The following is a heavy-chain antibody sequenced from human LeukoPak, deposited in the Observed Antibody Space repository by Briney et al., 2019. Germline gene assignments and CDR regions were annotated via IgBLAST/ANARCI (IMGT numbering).Heavy chain of an antibody. D-gene: IGHD3-16*01. CDR2: INHSGST. CDR1: GGSISSYY. V-gene: IGHV4-34*01. CDR3: ARGRLHARWFDP. Sequence: SETLSLTCTVSGGSISSYYWSWIRQPPGKGLEWIGEINHSGSTNYNPSLKSRVTISVDTSKNQFSLKLSSVTAADTAVYYCARGRLHARWFDPWGQGTLVTVSS. J-gene: IGHJ5*02.